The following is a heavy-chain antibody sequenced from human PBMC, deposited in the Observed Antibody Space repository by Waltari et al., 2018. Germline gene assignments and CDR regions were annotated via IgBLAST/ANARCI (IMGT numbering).Heavy chain of an antibody. D-gene: IGHD4-17*01. Sequence: QLQLQESGPGLVKPSETLSLTCTVSGGSISSSSYYWGWIRQPPGKGLEWIGSIYYSGSTYYNPSRKSRVTMSVDTSKNQFSLKLSSVTAADTAVYYCARDTMTTVYWGQGTLVTVSS. CDR3: ARDTMTTVY. CDR1: GGSISSSSYY. J-gene: IGHJ4*02. CDR2: IYYSGST. V-gene: IGHV4-39*07.